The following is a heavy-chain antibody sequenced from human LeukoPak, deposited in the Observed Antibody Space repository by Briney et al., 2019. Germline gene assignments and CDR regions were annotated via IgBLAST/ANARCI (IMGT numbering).Heavy chain of an antibody. V-gene: IGHV4-34*01. D-gene: IGHD5-24*01. Sequence: PSETLSLTCAVYGGSFSGYYWSWIRQPPGKGLEWIGEIDHSGSTNYNPSLKSRVTISVDTSKYQFSLKLSSVTAADTAVYYCARGDGYNYDYWGQGTLVTVSS. CDR1: GGSFSGYY. J-gene: IGHJ4*02. CDR2: IDHSGST. CDR3: ARGDGYNYDY.